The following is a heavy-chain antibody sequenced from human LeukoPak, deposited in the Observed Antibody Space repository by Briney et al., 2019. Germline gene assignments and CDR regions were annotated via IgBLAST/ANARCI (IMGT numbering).Heavy chain of an antibody. CDR2: IYPGDSDT. CDR1: GYSFTSYW. CDR3: ARHGIAAAGTPDYYYYYMDV. Sequence: GESLKISCKGSGYSFTSYWIGWVRQMPGKGLEWMGIIYPGDSDTRYSPSFQGQVTISADKSISTAYLQWSSLKASDTAMYYCARHGIAAAGTPDYYYYYMDVWGKGTTVTVSS. J-gene: IGHJ6*03. D-gene: IGHD6-13*01. V-gene: IGHV5-51*01.